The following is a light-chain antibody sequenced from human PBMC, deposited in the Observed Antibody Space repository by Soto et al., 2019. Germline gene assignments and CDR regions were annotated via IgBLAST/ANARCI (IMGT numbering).Light chain of an antibody. CDR2: GAS. CDR1: QSVSSSS. J-gene: IGKJ2*01. CDR3: QQYGSSPPMYT. Sequence: EIVVTQSPGTLSLSPGERATLSCRSSQSVSSSSLAWYQQKPGQAPRLLIYGASSRATGIPDRVSGSGPGTDFTLTISRLEPEDFAVYYCQQYGSSPPMYTFGQGTKLEIK. V-gene: IGKV3-20*01.